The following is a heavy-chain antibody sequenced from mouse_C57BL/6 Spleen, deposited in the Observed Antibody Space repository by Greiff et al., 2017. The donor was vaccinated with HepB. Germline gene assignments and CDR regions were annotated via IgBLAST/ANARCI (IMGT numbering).Heavy chain of an antibody. J-gene: IGHJ2*01. CDR3: AREKYYGSSYEYFDY. CDR1: GFTFSDYY. CDR2: INYDGSST. D-gene: IGHD1-1*01. V-gene: IGHV5-16*01. Sequence: DVHLVESEGGLVQPGSSMKLSCTASGFTFSDYYMAWVRQVPEKGLEWVANINYDGSSTYYLDSLKSRFIISRDNAKNILYLQMSSLKSEDTATYYCAREKYYGSSYEYFDYWGQGTTLTVSS.